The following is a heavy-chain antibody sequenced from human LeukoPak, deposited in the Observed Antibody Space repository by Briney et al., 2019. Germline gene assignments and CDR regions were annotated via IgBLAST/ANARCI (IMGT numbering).Heavy chain of an antibody. D-gene: IGHD3-9*01. CDR1: GGSISSSSYY. J-gene: IGHJ4*02. CDR2: IYYSGST. CDR3: ARLPSGLRYFDFPDY. V-gene: IGHV4-39*01. Sequence: PSETLSLTCTVSGGSISSSSYYWGWIRQPPGKGLEWIGSIYYSGSTYYNPSLKSRVTISVDTSKNQFSLKLSSVTAADTAVYYCARLPSGLRYFDFPDYWGQGTLVTVSS.